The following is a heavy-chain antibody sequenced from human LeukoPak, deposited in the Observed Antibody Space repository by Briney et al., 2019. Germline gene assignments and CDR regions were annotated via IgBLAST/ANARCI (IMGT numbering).Heavy chain of an antibody. CDR1: GYTFTSYG. CDR2: INPYNGNT. J-gene: IGHJ5*02. D-gene: IGHD3-3*01. Sequence: GASVKVSCKASGYTFTSYGISWVRQAPGQGLEWMGWINPYNGNTNYAQNLQGRVTMTTDTSTSTAYMELSSLRSEDTAVYYCARTSTIFGVVSWFDPWGQGTLVTVSS. V-gene: IGHV1-18*01. CDR3: ARTSTIFGVVSWFDP.